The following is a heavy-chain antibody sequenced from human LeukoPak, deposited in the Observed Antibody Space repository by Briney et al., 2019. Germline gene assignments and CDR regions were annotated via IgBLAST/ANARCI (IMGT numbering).Heavy chain of an antibody. Sequence: PGGSLRLSCLASGFTFSSYWMHWVRQAPGKGLVWVSRINSDGSSTNYADSVKGRFTISRDNAKNSLYLQMNSLRAEDTAVYYCAELGITMIGGVWGKGTTVTISS. CDR1: GFTFSSYW. V-gene: IGHV3-74*01. J-gene: IGHJ6*04. D-gene: IGHD3-10*02. CDR3: AELGITMIGGV. CDR2: INSDGSST.